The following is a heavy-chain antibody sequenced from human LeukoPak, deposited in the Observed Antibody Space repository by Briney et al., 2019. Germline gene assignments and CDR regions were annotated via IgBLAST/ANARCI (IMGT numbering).Heavy chain of an antibody. D-gene: IGHD2-2*01. CDR3: AGDVVGQLPDF. V-gene: IGHV1-18*01. Sequence: GASVKVSCKASGYIFNNYGITWVRQAPGQGLEWMGWISAYNGHTNYAQKFQGRVAMTTDTSTNTAYMELRSLRSDDTAVYYCAGDVVGQLPDFWGQGTLVTISS. CDR2: ISAYNGHT. J-gene: IGHJ4*02. CDR1: GYIFNNYG.